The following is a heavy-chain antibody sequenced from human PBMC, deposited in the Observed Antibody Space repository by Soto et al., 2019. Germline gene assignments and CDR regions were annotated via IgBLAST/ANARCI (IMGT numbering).Heavy chain of an antibody. J-gene: IGHJ6*02. CDR3: ARAPFWGYGLDV. CDR1: GGSISGGGDY. Sequence: QVQLQESGPGLVKPSQTLSLTCTVSGGSISGGGDYWSWIRQYPGKGLEWIGCIHYIGSTYYNPSLKSRISISMDTSKNQFSLTVNSVTAADTAVYYCARAPFWGYGLDVWGQGTTVAVSS. V-gene: IGHV4-31*03. CDR2: IHYIGST. D-gene: IGHD3-16*01.